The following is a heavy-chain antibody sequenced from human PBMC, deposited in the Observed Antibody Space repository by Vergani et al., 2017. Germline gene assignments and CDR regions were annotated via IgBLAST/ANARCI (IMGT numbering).Heavy chain of an antibody. J-gene: IGHJ5*02. CDR2: FDPEDGET. CDR1: GYTLTELS. V-gene: IGHV1-24*01. CDR3: ARMKLYSSSFGSSNWFDP. D-gene: IGHD6-13*01. Sequence: QVQLVQSGAEVKKPGASVKVSCKVSGYTLTELSMHWVRQAPGKGLEWMGGFDPEDGETIYAQKFQGRVTMTEDTSTDTAYMELSSLRSEDTAVYYCARMKLYSSSFGSSNWFDPWGQGTLVTVSS.